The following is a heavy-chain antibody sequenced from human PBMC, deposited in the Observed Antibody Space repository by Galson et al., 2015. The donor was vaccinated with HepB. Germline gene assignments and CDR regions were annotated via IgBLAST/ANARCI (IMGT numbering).Heavy chain of an antibody. D-gene: IGHD3-3*01. CDR2: IWNDGSHK. J-gene: IGHJ6*02. CDR1: GFTFTTFG. Sequence: SLRLSCAASGFTFTTFGMHWVRQAPGKGLEWVAVIWNDGSHKYYVDSVKGRFTVSRDNSENTLYLQMNSLRAEDTAVYYCARAREHYDFWSGYRGPYYYYGMDVWGQGTTVTVSS. CDR3: ARAREHYDFWSGYRGPYYYYGMDV. V-gene: IGHV3-33*01.